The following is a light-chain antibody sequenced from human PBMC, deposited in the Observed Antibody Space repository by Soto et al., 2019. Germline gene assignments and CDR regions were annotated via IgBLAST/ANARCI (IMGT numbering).Light chain of an antibody. J-gene: IGKJ1*01. V-gene: IGKV3-20*01. CDR3: QQYGGSPPT. CDR1: QSVSSNY. CDR2: GAS. Sequence: EIVLTQSPGTLSLSPGERVTLSCRASQSVSSNYLAWYQRKPGQAPRLLIYGASSRATDIPNRFSGSGSGTDFTLTITRLEPEDFAVYFCQQYGGSPPTFGQGTKVEIK.